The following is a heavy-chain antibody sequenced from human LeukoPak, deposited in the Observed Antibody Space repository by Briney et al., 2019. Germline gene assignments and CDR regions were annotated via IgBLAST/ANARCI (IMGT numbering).Heavy chain of an antibody. D-gene: IGHD3-10*01. CDR1: TFTFTSYA. J-gene: IGHJ6*03. CDR2: ISGSGGST. V-gene: IGHV3-23*01. Sequence: GGSLRLSCAASTFTFTSYAMSWVRQAPGKGLEWVSGISGSGGSTYYADSVKGRFTISRDISKNTLYLQMNSLRAEDTAVYYCAKAVEFYLYYTDVWGKGTTVTVSS. CDR3: AKAVEFYLYYTDV.